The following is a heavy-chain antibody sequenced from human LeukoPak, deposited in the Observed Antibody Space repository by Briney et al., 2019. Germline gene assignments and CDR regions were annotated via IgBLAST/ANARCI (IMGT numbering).Heavy chain of an antibody. D-gene: IGHD3-10*01. Sequence: PGGSLRLSCAASGFTLSSYTMNWVRQAPGKGLEWVSSISSSSNYIWYADSVKGRFTISRDNAKNSLSLQMSSLRAEDTAVYYCARDGESKGWETYYFAYWGQGTLVTVSS. CDR2: ISSSSNYI. V-gene: IGHV3-21*01. J-gene: IGHJ4*02. CDR3: ARDGESKGWETYYFAY. CDR1: GFTLSSYT.